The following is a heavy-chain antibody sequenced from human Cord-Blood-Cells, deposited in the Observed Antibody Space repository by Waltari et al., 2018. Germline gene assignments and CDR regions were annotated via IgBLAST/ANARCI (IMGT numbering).Heavy chain of an antibody. Sequence: QLQLQESGPGLVKPSETLSLTCTVSGGSISSSSYYWGWIRQPPGKGLEWIGSIYYSGSTYYSPSLKSRVTISVDTSKNQFSLKLSSVTAADTAVYYCARQYSSSWYYFDYWGQGTLVTVSS. J-gene: IGHJ4*02. CDR1: GGSISSSSYY. V-gene: IGHV4-39*01. CDR2: IYYSGST. CDR3: ARQYSSSWYYFDY. D-gene: IGHD6-13*01.